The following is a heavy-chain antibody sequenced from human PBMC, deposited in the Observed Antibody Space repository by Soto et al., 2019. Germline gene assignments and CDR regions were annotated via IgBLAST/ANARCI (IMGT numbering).Heavy chain of an antibody. CDR1: GVTLSSYG. Sequence: GGALRISCAASGVTLSSYGIHWVRQAPGKGVEWVEAISGSGGNTYYADSVKGRFTISRDNSKNTLYLQMNSLRAEDTAVYYCANEITMIVVDPLDVWGQGATVTVSS. CDR2: ISGSGGNT. J-gene: IGHJ6*02. V-gene: IGHV3-23*01. CDR3: ANEITMIVVDPLDV. D-gene: IGHD3-22*01.